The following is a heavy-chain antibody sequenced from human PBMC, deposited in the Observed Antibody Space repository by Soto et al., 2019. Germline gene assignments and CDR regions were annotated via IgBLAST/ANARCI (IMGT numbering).Heavy chain of an antibody. J-gene: IGHJ4*02. V-gene: IGHV3-15*01. Sequence: GGALRLSCAAPGFTFTNAWMSWVRQAPGKGLEWVGHIKSRTDGGTTAYPTPVNGRFTISRDDSKNTLYLQMNSLTSEDTAVYYCPTDLCLWFVQLFNYCGRGTLVTVSS. D-gene: IGHD3-10*01. CDR3: PTDLCLWFVQLFNY. CDR1: GFTFTNAW. CDR2: IKSRTDGGTT.